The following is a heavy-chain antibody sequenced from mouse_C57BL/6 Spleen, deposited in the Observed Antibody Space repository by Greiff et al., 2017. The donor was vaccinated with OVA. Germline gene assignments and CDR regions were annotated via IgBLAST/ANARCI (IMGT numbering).Heavy chain of an antibody. CDR3: AGEGLDY. CDR1: GYTFTDYY. Sequence: QVQLQQSGAELVRPGASVKLSCKASGYTFTDYYINWVKQRPGQGLEWIARIYPGSGNTYYNEKFKGKATMTAEKSSSTAYMQLSSLTSEDSAVYFCAGEGLDYWGQGTTLTVSS. CDR2: IYPGSGNT. J-gene: IGHJ2*01. V-gene: IGHV1-76*01.